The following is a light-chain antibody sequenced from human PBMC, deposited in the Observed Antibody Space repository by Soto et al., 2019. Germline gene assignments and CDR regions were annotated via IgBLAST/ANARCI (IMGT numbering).Light chain of an antibody. CDR3: QQYNNWPPLT. CDR1: QSVSSN. V-gene: IGKV3-15*01. Sequence: EIVMTQSPVTLSVSPGERATLSCRASQSVSSNLAWYQQKPGQAPRLLIYGASTRATGIPARFSGSGSGTEFTLTISGLQSEDFAVYYCQQYNNWPPLTFGGGTKVEIK. CDR2: GAS. J-gene: IGKJ4*01.